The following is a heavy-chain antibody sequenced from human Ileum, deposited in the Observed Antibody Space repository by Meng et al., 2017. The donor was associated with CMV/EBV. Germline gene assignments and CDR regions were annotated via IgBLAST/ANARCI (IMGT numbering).Heavy chain of an antibody. Sequence: GESLKISCAASGFTFDDYAMTWVRQAPGKGLEWVAGINWNGGSTDYPDAVKGRVTISRDNAKNSLYLQMNSLRAVDTALYYCARETRMPGYYLDYWGQGTLVTVSS. CDR3: ARETRMPGYYLDY. CDR1: GFTFDDYA. CDR2: INWNGGST. D-gene: IGHD2-2*01. V-gene: IGHV3-20*04. J-gene: IGHJ4*02.